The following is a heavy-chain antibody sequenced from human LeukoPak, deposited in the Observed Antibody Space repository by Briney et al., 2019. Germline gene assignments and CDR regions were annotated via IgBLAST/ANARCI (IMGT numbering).Heavy chain of an antibody. CDR3: ARAVVVRGVIIKFDY. V-gene: IGHV4-59*01. CDR1: GGSISSYY. Sequence: SETLSLTCTVSGGSISSYYWSWIRQPPGKGLEWIGYIYYSGSTNYNPSLKSRVTISVDTSKNQFSLKLSSVTAADTAVYYCARAVVVRGVIIKFDYWGQGTLVTVSS. J-gene: IGHJ4*02. D-gene: IGHD3-10*01. CDR2: IYYSGST.